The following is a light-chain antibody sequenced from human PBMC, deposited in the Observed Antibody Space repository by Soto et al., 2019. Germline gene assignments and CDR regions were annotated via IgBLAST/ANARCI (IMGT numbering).Light chain of an antibody. V-gene: IGKV3-11*01. Sequence: EIVLTQSPATLSLSPGERATLSCRASQSVSSYLAWYQQKPGQAPRLLIYDASNSATGIPARFSGSGSGTDFTLTISSLVPEDFAVYYCQQRSNNPKVTFGQGTRLEIK. J-gene: IGKJ5*01. CDR1: QSVSSY. CDR3: QQRSNNPKVT. CDR2: DAS.